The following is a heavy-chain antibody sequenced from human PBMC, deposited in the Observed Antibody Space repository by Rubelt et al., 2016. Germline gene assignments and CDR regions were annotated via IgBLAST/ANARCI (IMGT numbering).Heavy chain of an antibody. CDR3: ASLQYSSGWYSDY. CDR1: GGTFSSYA. V-gene: IGHV1-69*04. CDR2: IIPILGIA. J-gene: IGHJ4*02. D-gene: IGHD6-19*01. Sequence: QVQLVQSGAEVKKPGSSVKVSCKASGGTFSSYAISWVRQAPGQGLEWMGRIIPILGIANYGRRFTGRVTIPAGKSTSTAYMERSSLRSEDTAVYYCASLQYSSGWYSDYWGQGTLVTVSS.